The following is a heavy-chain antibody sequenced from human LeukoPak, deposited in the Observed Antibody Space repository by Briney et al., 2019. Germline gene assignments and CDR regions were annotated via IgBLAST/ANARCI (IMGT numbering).Heavy chain of an antibody. CDR3: ARKAIEGAPFDY. Sequence: GASVKVSCKASGGTFSSYAISWVRQAPGQGLEWMGGIIPIFGTANYAQKFQGRVTITADESTSTAYMELSSLRSEDTAVYYCARKAIEGAPFDYWGQGTLVTVSS. D-gene: IGHD1-26*01. J-gene: IGHJ4*02. V-gene: IGHV1-69*01. CDR2: IIPIFGTA. CDR1: GGTFSSYA.